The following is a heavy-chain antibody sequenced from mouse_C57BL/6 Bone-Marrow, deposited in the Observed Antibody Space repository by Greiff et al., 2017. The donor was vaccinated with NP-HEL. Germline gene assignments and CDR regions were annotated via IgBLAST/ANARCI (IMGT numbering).Heavy chain of an antibody. Sequence: QVQLQQSGAELVRPGASVTLSCKASGYTFTDYEMHWVKQTPVHGLEWIGAIDPETGGTAYNQKFKGKAILTADKSSSTAYMGLRSLTSEDSAVYYCTRGGYSYGGPFAYWGQGTTLTVSP. CDR3: TRGGYSYGGPFAY. CDR2: IDPETGGT. V-gene: IGHV1-15*01. CDR1: GYTFTDYE. J-gene: IGHJ2*01. D-gene: IGHD1-1*01.